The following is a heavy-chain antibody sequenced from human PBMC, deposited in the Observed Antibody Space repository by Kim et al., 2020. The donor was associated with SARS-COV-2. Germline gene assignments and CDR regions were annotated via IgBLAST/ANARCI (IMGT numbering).Heavy chain of an antibody. Sequence: VKGRFTISRDNYKRNLYLQMTSLRAEDTAVYYCAKVVEAWCSGGGCYDIDSWGQGTLVTVSS. V-gene: IGHV3-30*02. D-gene: IGHD2-15*01. J-gene: IGHJ4*02. CDR3: AKVVEAWCSGGGCYDIDS.